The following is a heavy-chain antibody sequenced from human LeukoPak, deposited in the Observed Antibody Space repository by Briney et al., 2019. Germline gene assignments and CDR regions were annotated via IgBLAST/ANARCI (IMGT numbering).Heavy chain of an antibody. J-gene: IGHJ4*02. V-gene: IGHV1-69*13. Sequence: SVKVSCKASGGTFSSYAISWVRQAPGQGLEWMGGIIPIFGTANYAQKFQDRVTITADESTSTAYMELSSLRSEDTAVYYCARGGVSGYQLLPPAHWGQGTLVTVSS. D-gene: IGHD2-2*01. CDR3: ARGGVSGYQLLPPAH. CDR2: IIPIFGTA. CDR1: GGTFSSYA.